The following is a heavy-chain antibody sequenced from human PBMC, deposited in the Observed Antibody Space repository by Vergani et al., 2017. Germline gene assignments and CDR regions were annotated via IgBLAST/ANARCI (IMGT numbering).Heavy chain of an antibody. V-gene: IGHV4-39*01. D-gene: IGHD3-10*01. CDR2: IYYSGST. CDR3: ARYGSGTLDY. CDR1: GGSLSSSSYY. Sequence: QLQLPESGPGLVKPSETLSLTCTVSGGSLSSSSYYWGWIRQPPGKGLEWIGSIYYSGSTYYNPSLKSRVTISVDTSKNQFSLKLSSVTAADTAVYYCARYGSGTLDYWGQGTLVTVSS. J-gene: IGHJ4*02.